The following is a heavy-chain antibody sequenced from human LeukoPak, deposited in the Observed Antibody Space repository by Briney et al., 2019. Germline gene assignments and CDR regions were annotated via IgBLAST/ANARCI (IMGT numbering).Heavy chain of an antibody. J-gene: IGHJ4*02. CDR1: GFSFSTDA. Sequence: GGSLRLSCAASGFSFSTDAMTWVRQAPGEGLQWVSAISGSGGDTYYEDSVKGRFTISRDNSKNMMYLQMNSLRAEDTAVYYCARDDGGWSKNYWGQGTLVTVSS. CDR2: ISGSGGDT. CDR3: ARDDGGWSKNY. V-gene: IGHV3-23*01. D-gene: IGHD6-19*01.